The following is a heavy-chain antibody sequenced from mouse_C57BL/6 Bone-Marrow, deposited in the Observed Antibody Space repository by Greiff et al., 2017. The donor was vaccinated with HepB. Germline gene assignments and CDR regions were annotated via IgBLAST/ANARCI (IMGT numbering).Heavy chain of an antibody. V-gene: IGHV1-81*01. CDR2: IYPRSGNT. CDR1: GYTFTSYG. D-gene: IGHD1-1*01. J-gene: IGHJ1*03. CDR3: AKNPRITTVVDWYFDV. Sequence: QVQLKESGAELARPGASVKLSCKASGYTFTSYGISWVKQRTGQGLEWIGEIYPRSGNTYYNEKFKGKATLTADKSSSTAYMELRSLTSEDSAVYFCAKNPRITTVVDWYFDVWGTGTTVTVSS.